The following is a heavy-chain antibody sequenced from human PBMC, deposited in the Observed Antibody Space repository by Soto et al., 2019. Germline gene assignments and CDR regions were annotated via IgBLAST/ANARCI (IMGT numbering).Heavy chain of an antibody. J-gene: IGHJ5*02. Sequence: WETLSLTCGVYGGSFSGYQWNWIRQSPGQGLEWIGEINHSGTTKYNPSLESRINLSVDTSKKQFSLKMFSVTAADTAIYYCARGWRFDPWGQGTQVTVSS. CDR2: INHSGTT. D-gene: IGHD1-1*01. CDR1: GGSFSGYQ. V-gene: IGHV4-34*01. CDR3: ARGWRFDP.